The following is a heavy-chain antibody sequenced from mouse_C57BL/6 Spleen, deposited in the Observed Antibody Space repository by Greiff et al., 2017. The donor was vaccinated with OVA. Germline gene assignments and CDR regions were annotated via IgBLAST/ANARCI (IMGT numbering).Heavy chain of an antibody. CDR3: ARSYYGNYDY. Sequence: VQLQQPGAELVMPGASVKLSCEASGYTFTSYWMHWVKQRPGQGLEWIGEIDPSDSYTNYNQKFKGKSTLTVDKSSSTAYMQLSSLTSEDSAVYYCARSYYGNYDYWGQGTTLTVSS. J-gene: IGHJ2*01. D-gene: IGHD2-10*01. V-gene: IGHV1-69*01. CDR1: GYTFTSYW. CDR2: IDPSDSYT.